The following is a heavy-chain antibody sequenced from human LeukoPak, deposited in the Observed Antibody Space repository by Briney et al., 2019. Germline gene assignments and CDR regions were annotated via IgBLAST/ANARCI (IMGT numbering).Heavy chain of an antibody. CDR2: IYYSGST. CDR3: ARSTIFAVPAPFGY. J-gene: IGHJ4*02. CDR1: GGSISSGDYY. V-gene: IGHV4-30-4*08. D-gene: IGHD3-3*01. Sequence: PSETLSLTCTVSGGSISSGDYYWSWIRQPPGKGLEWIGYIYYSGSTYYNPSLKSRVTISVDTSKNQFSLKLNSVTAADTAVYYCARSTIFAVPAPFGYWGQGILVTVSS.